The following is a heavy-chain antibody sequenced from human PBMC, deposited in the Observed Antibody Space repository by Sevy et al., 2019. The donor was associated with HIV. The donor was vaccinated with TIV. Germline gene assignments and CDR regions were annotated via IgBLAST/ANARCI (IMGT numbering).Heavy chain of an antibody. Sequence: GESLKISCTASGFTFSTYAMYWVRQAPGKGLEWVAVISDDGNNKDYADSVKGRFTVSRDNSKNKLYLQMYSLRAEDTAVYYCASHYYDTTGYYYPLDYWGQGTLVTVSS. CDR1: GFTFSTYA. V-gene: IGHV3-30*04. CDR2: ISDDGNNK. J-gene: IGHJ4*02. CDR3: ASHYYDTTGYYYPLDY. D-gene: IGHD3-22*01.